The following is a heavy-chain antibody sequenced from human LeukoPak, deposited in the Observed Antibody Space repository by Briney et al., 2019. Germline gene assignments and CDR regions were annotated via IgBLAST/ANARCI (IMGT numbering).Heavy chain of an antibody. CDR3: AREYYYDSSGYAYDY. J-gene: IGHJ4*02. CDR1: GYTFTSYY. D-gene: IGHD3-22*01. V-gene: IGHV1-18*04. Sequence: ASVKVSCKASGYTFTSYYMHWVRQAPGQGLEWMGWISAYNGNTNYAQKLQGRVTMTTDTSTSTAYMELRSLRSDDTAVYYCAREYYYDSSGYAYDYWGQGTLVTVSS. CDR2: ISAYNGNT.